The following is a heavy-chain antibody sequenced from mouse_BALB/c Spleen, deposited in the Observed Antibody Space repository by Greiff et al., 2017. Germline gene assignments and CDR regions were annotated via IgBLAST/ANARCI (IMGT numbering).Heavy chain of an antibody. CDR1: GYTFTSYW. J-gene: IGHJ4*01. V-gene: IGHV1S81*02. CDR2: INPSNGRT. D-gene: IGHD1-1*01. Sequence: QVQLQQPGAELVKPGASVKLSCKASGYTFTSYWMHWVKQRPGQGLEWIGEINPSNGRTNYNEKFKSKDTLAVDKSSSTAYMQLSSLTSEDGGVWGGGGSYYYGSSPYAMYYWGQGTSVTVSS. CDR3: GGSYYYGSSPYAMYY.